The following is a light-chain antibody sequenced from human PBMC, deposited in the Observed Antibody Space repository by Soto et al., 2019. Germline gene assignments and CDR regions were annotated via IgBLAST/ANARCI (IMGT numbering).Light chain of an antibody. CDR3: QHYSNWPPT. J-gene: IGKJ3*01. V-gene: IGKV3-15*01. CDR1: ESVHSN. Sequence: EMVMTQSPATLSVSPGERVTLSCRASESVHSNLAWYQQKPGQGPSLLIYYASTRATSVPDRFSGSGSGTEFTLTRSSLQSEDFVVYYWQHYSNWPPTFGPGTKVEIK. CDR2: YAS.